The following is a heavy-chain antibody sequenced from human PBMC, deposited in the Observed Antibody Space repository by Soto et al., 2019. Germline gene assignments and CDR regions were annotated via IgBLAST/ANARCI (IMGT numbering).Heavy chain of an antibody. Sequence: QLQLQESGPGLVKPSETLSLTCIVSGGSISSNTYSWGWIRQPPGKGLEWIATIYSSGSSYQNPSLKSRVTISVDTSKNQFSLKLSSVTAADTAVYYCARREQRDAYDIWGQGTMVTVSS. V-gene: IGHV4-39*01. CDR3: ARREQRDAYDI. CDR1: GGSISSNTYS. D-gene: IGHD1-1*01. J-gene: IGHJ3*02. CDR2: IYSSGSS.